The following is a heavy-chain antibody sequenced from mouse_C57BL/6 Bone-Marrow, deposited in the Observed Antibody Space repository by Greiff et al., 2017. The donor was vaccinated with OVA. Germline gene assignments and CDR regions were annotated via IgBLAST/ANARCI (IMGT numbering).Heavy chain of an antibody. J-gene: IGHJ3*01. D-gene: IGHD2-5*01. CDR3: ARSYYSNYEFAY. V-gene: IGHV1-52*01. Sequence: QVQLQQPGAELVRPGSSVKLSCKASGYTFTSYWMHWVKQRPIQGLEWIGNIDPSDSETHYNQKFKDKATLTVDKSSSTAYMQLSSLTSEDSAVYYCARSYYSNYEFAYWGQGTLVTVSA. CDR2: IDPSDSET. CDR1: GYTFTSYW.